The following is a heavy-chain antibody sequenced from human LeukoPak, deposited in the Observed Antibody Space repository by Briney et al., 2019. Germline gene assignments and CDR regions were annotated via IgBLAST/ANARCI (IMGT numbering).Heavy chain of an antibody. D-gene: IGHD1-26*01. CDR3: VRGATGSNYVLDH. CDR1: GFTFSSYW. J-gene: IGHJ4*02. CDR2: INSDGSRT. Sequence: GGSLRLSCAASGFTFSSYWMHWFRQAPGKGLVWVSRINSDGSRTNYADSVKGRFTISRDNAKNTLYLQVNSLRTEDTAVYYCVRGATGSNYVLDHWGQGTPVIVSS. V-gene: IGHV3-74*01.